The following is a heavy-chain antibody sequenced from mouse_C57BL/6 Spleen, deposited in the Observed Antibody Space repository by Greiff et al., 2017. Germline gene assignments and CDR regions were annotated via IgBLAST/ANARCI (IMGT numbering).Heavy chain of an antibody. J-gene: IGHJ3*01. CDR1: GYAFSSSW. V-gene: IGHV1-82*01. CDR2: IYPGDGDT. Sequence: QVQLKEPGPELVKPGASVKISCKASGYAFSSSWMNWVKQRPGKGLGWIGRIYPGDGDTNYNGKFKGKATLTADKSSSTAYMQLSSLTSEDSAVCFCARREYGSSGFAYWGQGTLVTVSA. CDR3: ARREYGSSGFAY. D-gene: IGHD1-1*01.